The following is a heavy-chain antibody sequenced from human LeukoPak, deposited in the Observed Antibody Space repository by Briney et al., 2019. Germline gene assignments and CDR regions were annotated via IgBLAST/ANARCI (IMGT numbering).Heavy chain of an antibody. J-gene: IGHJ4*02. Sequence: GGSLRLSCAASGFTFSSYGMSWVRQTPGKGLEGVSGISASGGSTNYADSVKGRFTISRDNSKNTVYLQMNSLRAEDTAVYYCANSVLGWGQGTLVTVSS. V-gene: IGHV3-23*01. D-gene: IGHD5/OR15-5a*01. CDR1: GFTFSSYG. CDR2: ISASGGST. CDR3: ANSVLG.